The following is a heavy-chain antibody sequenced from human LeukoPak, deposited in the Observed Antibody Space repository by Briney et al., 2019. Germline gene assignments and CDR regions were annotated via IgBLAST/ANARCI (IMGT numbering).Heavy chain of an antibody. D-gene: IGHD3-22*01. CDR2: ISGSGGST. J-gene: IGHJ3*02. CDR3: AKLTMIVVVREGAFDI. CDR1: GFTFSSYA. Sequence: GGSLRLSCAASGFTFSSYAMSWVRQAPGKGLEWVSAISGSGGSTYYADSVKGRFTISRDNSKNTLYLQINSLKAEDTAVYYCAKLTMIVVVREGAFDIWGQGTMVTVSS. V-gene: IGHV3-23*01.